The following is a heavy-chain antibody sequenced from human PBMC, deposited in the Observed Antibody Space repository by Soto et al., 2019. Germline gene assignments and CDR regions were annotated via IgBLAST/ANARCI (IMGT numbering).Heavy chain of an antibody. Sequence: GGSLRLSCAASGFTFSSYSMNWVRQAPGKGLEWVSYISSSSSTIYYADSVKGRFTISRDNAKNSLYLQMNSLRAEDTAVYYCARDAWGYKRYYYYYMDVWGKGTTVTVSS. J-gene: IGHJ6*03. CDR2: ISSSSSTI. CDR1: GFTFSSYS. CDR3: ARDAWGYKRYYYYYMDV. V-gene: IGHV3-48*04. D-gene: IGHD5-12*01.